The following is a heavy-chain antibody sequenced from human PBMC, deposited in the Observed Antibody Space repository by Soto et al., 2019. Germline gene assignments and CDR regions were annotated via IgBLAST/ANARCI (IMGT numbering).Heavy chain of an antibody. CDR2: ISSSGSTI. Sequence: GSLRLSCAASGFTFSDYYMSWIRQAPGKGLEWVSYISSSGSTIYYADSVKGRFTISRDNAKNSLYLQMNSLRAEDTAVYYCVRGVMGYDFWSGYYTIRYGMDVWGQGTTVTVSS. CDR1: GFTFSDYY. D-gene: IGHD3-3*01. V-gene: IGHV3-11*01. CDR3: VRGVMGYDFWSGYYTIRYGMDV. J-gene: IGHJ6*02.